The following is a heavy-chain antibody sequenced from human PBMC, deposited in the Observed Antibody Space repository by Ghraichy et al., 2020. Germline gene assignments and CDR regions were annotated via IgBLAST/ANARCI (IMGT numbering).Heavy chain of an antibody. V-gene: IGHV3-23*01. D-gene: IGHD6-19*01. CDR2: ISGSGGST. CDR1: GFTFSSYA. J-gene: IGHJ4*02. Sequence: GGSLRLSCAASGFTFSSYAMSWVRQAPGKGLEWVSAISGSGGSTYYADSVKGRFTISRDNSKNTLYLQMNSLRAEDTAVYYCAKGRGGYSSGWWGNDYWGQGTLVTVSS. CDR3: AKGRGGYSSGWWGNDY.